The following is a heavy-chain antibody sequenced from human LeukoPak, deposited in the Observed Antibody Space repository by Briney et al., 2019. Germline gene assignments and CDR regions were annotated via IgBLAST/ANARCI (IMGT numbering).Heavy chain of an antibody. V-gene: IGHV3-23*01. CDR3: AKYREPAVIPYYFDY. CDR2: ISGSGGST. Sequence: GGSLRLSCAASGFTFSSYAMSWVRQAPGKGLEWVSAISGSGGSTYYADSVKGRFTISRDNSKNTLYLQMNSLRAEDTAVYYCAKYREPAVIPYYFDYWGQGTLVTVSS. D-gene: IGHD2-2*02. J-gene: IGHJ4*02. CDR1: GFTFSSYA.